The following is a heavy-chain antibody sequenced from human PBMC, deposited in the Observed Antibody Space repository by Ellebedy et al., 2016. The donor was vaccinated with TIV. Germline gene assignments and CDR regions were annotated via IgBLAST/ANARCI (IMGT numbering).Heavy chain of an antibody. Sequence: AASVKVSCKASGYSLSDYDIMWVRQASGPGLEWMGWMNPNSGYAGYAQKFQGRVTLTRNTSTNTAYMELSSLRSEDTAVYYCARDRDSSSWYFGGYYYYGMDVWGQGTTVTVSS. CDR2: MNPNSGYA. CDR1: GYSLSDYD. CDR3: ARDRDSSSWYFGGYYYYGMDV. V-gene: IGHV1-8*01. D-gene: IGHD6-13*01. J-gene: IGHJ6*02.